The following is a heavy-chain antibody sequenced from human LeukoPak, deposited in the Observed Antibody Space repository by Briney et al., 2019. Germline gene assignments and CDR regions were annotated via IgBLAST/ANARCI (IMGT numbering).Heavy chain of an antibody. J-gene: IGHJ3*01. CDR2: ISAYNGNT. CDR3: AREEQQQRTNWFDP. D-gene: IGHD3-10*01. Sequence: ASVKVSCKASGYTFTSYGISWVRQAPGQGLEWMGWISAYNGNTNYAQKLQGRVTMTTDTSTSTAYMELRSLRPDDTAVYYCAREEQQQRTNWFDPWGQGTMVTVSS. V-gene: IGHV1-18*01. CDR1: GYTFTSYG.